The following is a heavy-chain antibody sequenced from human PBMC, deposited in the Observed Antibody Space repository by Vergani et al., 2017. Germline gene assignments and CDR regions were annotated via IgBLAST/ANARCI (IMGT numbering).Heavy chain of an antibody. CDR2: ISSSGSTI. J-gene: IGHJ4*02. Sequence: QVQLQQWGAGLLKPSETLSLTCAVYGGSFSGYYWSWIRQPPGKGLEWVSYISSSGSTIYYADSVKGRFTISRDNAKNSLYLQMNSLKAEDTAVYYCARAGSSGYYASFDYWGQGTLVTVSS. D-gene: IGHD3-22*01. CDR1: GGSFSGYY. CDR3: ARAGSSGYYASFDY. V-gene: IGHV3-11*04.